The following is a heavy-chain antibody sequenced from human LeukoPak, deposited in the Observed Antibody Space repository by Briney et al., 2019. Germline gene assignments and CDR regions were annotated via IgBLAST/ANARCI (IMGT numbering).Heavy chain of an antibody. CDR2: ISESDGST. V-gene: IGHV3-23*01. J-gene: IGHJ4*02. D-gene: IGHD5-18*01. CDR1: GSTFSRYA. Sequence: PGGSLRLSCAASGSTFSRYAMSWVRQAPGKGLEWLSAISESDGSTYYADSVKGRFTISRDNSKNTLYLQMNSLGADDTAVYFCAKDISQGYTFGSIEEDYWGQGTLVTVS. CDR3: AKDISQGYTFGSIEEDY.